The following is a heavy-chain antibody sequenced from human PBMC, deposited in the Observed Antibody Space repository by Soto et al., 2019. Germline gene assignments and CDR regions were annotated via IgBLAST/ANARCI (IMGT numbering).Heavy chain of an antibody. CDR3: ARVSYYGSGHPLEPPYYYYYYYGMDV. V-gene: IGHV1-69*13. D-gene: IGHD3-10*01. J-gene: IGHJ6*02. CDR1: GGTFSSYA. Sequence: GASVKVSCKASGGTFSSYAISWVRQAPGQGLEWMGGIIPIFGTANYAQKFQGRVTITADESTSTAYMELSSLRSEDTAVYYCARVSYYGSGHPLEPPYYYYYYYGMDVWGQGTTVTVSS. CDR2: IIPIFGTA.